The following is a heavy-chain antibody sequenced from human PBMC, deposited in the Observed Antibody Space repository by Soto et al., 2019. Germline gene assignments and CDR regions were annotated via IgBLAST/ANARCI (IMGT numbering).Heavy chain of an antibody. J-gene: IGHJ5*02. CDR1: GYTFTALY. V-gene: IGHV1-2*02. CDR2: VNPNTGVT. Sequence: GASLKVSCKASGYTFTALYMNWVRQAPGQGLEWMGWVNPNTGVTRYAQKFQGRVTMTRDTSINTAYMELSGLTSDDTAVYYCTTLRLDPWGQGTLVTVSS. D-gene: IGHD3-9*01. CDR3: TTLRLDP.